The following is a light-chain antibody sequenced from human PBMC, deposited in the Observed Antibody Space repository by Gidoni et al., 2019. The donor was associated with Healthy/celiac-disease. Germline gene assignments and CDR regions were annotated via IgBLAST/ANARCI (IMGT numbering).Light chain of an antibody. CDR3: QQYNNWHPEYT. CDR2: RAA. J-gene: IGKJ2*01. V-gene: IGKV3-15*01. Sequence: ELVMTHSLATLSVSPGERATLSCRASESVSSNLAWYQQQPGQAPSLLIYRAATRTTGIPATFSGSGSGTEFTLTISSLQSEDFAIYYCQQYNNWHPEYTFGQGTKLEIK. CDR1: ESVSSN.